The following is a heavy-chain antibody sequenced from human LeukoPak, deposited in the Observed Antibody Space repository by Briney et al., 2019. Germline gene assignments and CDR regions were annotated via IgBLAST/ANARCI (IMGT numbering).Heavy chain of an antibody. V-gene: IGHV3-48*02. CDR3: ARAGSHYYGSGSGLYFDY. J-gene: IGHJ4*02. CDR1: GFSFSSYS. CDR2: IRSSSSTI. Sequence: PGGSLRLSCAASGFSFSSYSMNWVRQAPGKGLEWVSYIRSSSSTIYYADSVKGRFTISRDNAKNSLYLQMNSLRDEDTAVYYCARAGSHYYGSGSGLYFDYWGQGTLVTVSS. D-gene: IGHD3-10*01.